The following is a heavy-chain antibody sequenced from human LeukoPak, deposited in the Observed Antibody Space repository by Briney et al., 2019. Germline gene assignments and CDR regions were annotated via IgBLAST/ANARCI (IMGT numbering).Heavy chain of an antibody. J-gene: IGHJ4*02. V-gene: IGHV3-9*01. Sequence: PGRSLRLSCAASGFTFDDYAMHWVRQAPGKGLEWVSGISWNSGSIGYADSVKGRFTISRDNAKNSLYLQMNSLRAEDTALYYCAKDMGWELLGSFDYWGQGTLVTVPS. CDR1: GFTFDDYA. CDR3: AKDMGWELLGSFDY. D-gene: IGHD1-26*01. CDR2: ISWNSGSI.